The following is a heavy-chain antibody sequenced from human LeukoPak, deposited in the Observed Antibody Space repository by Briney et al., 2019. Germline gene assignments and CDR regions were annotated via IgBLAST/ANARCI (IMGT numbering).Heavy chain of an antibody. Sequence: PSETLSLTCAVSGYSISSGYYWGWIRQPPGKGLEWVANIKGDESLKYYVDSIRGRFTISRDNTKNSMYLQMNNLRVEDTAVYYCARDLNRQSSAIYYDVFDMWGQGTMVTVSS. CDR1: GYSISSGYY. J-gene: IGHJ3*02. CDR3: ARDLNRQSSAIYYDVFDM. V-gene: IGHV3-7*01. D-gene: IGHD2-2*01. CDR2: IKGDESLK.